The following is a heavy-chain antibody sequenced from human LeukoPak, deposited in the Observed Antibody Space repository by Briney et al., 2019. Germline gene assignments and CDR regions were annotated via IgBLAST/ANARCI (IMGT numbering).Heavy chain of an antibody. D-gene: IGHD2-2*01. V-gene: IGHV4-61*02. CDR1: GALISSGSYY. J-gene: IGHJ4*02. Sequence: SGTLSLTCTVSGALISSGSYYWSWIRQPAGKGLEWIGRMYTSGSTNYNPSLKSRVTISVDTSKNQFSLKLSSVTAADTAVYYCARDREHIVLLPGAKRKTWYFDYWSQGTLVTVSS. CDR3: ARDREHIVLLPGAKRKTWYFDY. CDR2: MYTSGST.